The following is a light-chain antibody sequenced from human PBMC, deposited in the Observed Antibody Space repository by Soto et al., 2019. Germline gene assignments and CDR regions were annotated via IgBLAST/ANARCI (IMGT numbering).Light chain of an antibody. Sequence: QSVLSQPASMSGSPGQSITIPCSGASSDIGLYNYVSWYQHHPGKAPKLLISEVNIRPSGLSDRFSGSKAGNTASLTISGLQPGDEAYYYCSSLSTTSTPIVFGTGTKVTVL. J-gene: IGLJ1*01. V-gene: IGLV2-14*01. CDR1: SSDIGLYNY. CDR3: SSLSTTSTPIV. CDR2: EVN.